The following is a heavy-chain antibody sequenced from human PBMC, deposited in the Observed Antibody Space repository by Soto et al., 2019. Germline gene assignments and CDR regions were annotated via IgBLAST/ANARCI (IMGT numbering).Heavy chain of an antibody. CDR2: ISGSGGST. J-gene: IGHJ4*02. D-gene: IGHD3-9*01. V-gene: IGHV3-23*01. CDR3: AKDFPTPYYDILTGLEY. CDR1: GFTFRSYA. Sequence: PGGSLRLSCAASGFTFRSYAMSWVRQAPGKGLEWVSAISGSGGSTYYADSVKGRFTISRDNSKNTLYLQMNSLRAEDTAVYYCAKDFPTPYYDILTGLEYWGQGTLVTVSS.